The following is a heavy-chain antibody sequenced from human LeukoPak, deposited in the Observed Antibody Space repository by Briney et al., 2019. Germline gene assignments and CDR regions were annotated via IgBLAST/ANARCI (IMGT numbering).Heavy chain of an antibody. Sequence: SETLSLTCTVSGGSISSSSYYWGWIRQPPGTGLEWIGSIYYSGSTYYNPSLKSRVTISVDTSKNQFSLKLSSVTAADTAVYYCARGHYYYDSSGYSGNFDYWGQGTLVTVSS. CDR3: ARGHYYYDSSGYSGNFDY. CDR2: IYYSGST. CDR1: GGSISSSSYY. V-gene: IGHV4-39*07. D-gene: IGHD3-22*01. J-gene: IGHJ4*02.